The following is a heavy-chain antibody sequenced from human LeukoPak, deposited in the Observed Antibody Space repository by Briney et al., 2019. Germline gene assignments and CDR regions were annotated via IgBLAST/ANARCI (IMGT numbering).Heavy chain of an antibody. CDR2: IYNSRSA. CDR3: ARGRTGAAGGLDY. CDR1: AGSISSGAYY. J-gene: IGHJ4*02. D-gene: IGHD6-13*01. V-gene: IGHV4-31*03. Sequence: SQTLSLTCTVSAGSISSGAYYWSWIRQHPGEGLEWIGYIYNSRSAYYNPSLKSRVTTSVDTSENHFSLKLTSVTSADTAVYYCARGRTGAAGGLDYWGQGTLVVVSS.